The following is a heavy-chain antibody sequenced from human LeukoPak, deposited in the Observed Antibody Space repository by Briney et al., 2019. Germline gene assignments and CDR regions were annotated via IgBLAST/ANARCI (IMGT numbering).Heavy chain of an antibody. Sequence: GESLRISCKGSGYSFTSYWISWVRQMPGKGLEWMGRIDPSDSYTNCSPSFQGHVTISADKSISTAYLQWSSLKASDTAMYYCARRFYDSSGYYQNWFDPWGQGTLITVSS. D-gene: IGHD3-22*01. CDR1: GYSFTSYW. V-gene: IGHV5-10-1*01. CDR2: IDPSDSYT. J-gene: IGHJ5*02. CDR3: ARRFYDSSGYYQNWFDP.